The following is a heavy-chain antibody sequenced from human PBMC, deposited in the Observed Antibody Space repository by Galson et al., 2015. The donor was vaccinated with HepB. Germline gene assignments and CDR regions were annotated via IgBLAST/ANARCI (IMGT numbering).Heavy chain of an antibody. Sequence: SLRLSCAASGFTFSSYGVHWVRQAPGKGLEWVAVIWYDGSNKYYADSVKGRFTISRDNSKNTLYLQMNSLRAEDTAVYYCAKGLDGMDVWGQGTTVTVSS. CDR2: IWYDGSNK. J-gene: IGHJ6*02. D-gene: IGHD3-16*01. CDR1: GFTFSSYG. CDR3: AKGLDGMDV. V-gene: IGHV3-33*06.